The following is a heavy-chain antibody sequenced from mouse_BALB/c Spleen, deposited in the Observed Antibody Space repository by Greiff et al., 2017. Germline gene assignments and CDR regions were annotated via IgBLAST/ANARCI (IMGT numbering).Heavy chain of an antibody. D-gene: IGHD2-10*02. J-gene: IGHJ3*01. CDR2: ISSGSSTI. CDR1: GFPFSSFG. CDR3: ARSGYGNYGFAY. Sequence: EGKVVESGGGLVQPGGSRKLSCAASGFPFSSFGMHWVRQAPEKGLEWVAYISSGSSTIYYADTVKGRFTISRDNPKNTLFLQMTSLRSEDTAMYYCARSGYGNYGFAYWGQGTLVTVSA. V-gene: IGHV5-17*02.